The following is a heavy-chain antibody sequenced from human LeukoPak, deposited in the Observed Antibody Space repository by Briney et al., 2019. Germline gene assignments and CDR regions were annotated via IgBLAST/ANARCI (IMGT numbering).Heavy chain of an antibody. CDR2: ISYDGSNK. CDR3: AKDLAYCGGDCYRRGDY. D-gene: IGHD2-21*02. J-gene: IGHJ4*02. V-gene: IGHV3-30*18. Sequence: GGSLRLSCAASGFTFSSYGMHWVRQAPGKGLEWVAVISYDGSNKYYADSVKGRFTISRDNSKNTLYLQMNSLRAEDTAVYYCAKDLAYCGGDCYRRGDYWGQGTLVTVSS. CDR1: GFTFSSYG.